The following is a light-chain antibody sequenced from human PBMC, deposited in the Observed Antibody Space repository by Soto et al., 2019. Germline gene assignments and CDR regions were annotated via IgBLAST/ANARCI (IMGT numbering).Light chain of an antibody. CDR2: DVT. CDR3: CSYAGSSLWV. Sequence: QSVLTQPRSVSGSPGQAVTISCTGTSSDVGGSNYVSWYQQHPGKAPKLVIYDVTRRPSGVPDRFSGSKSGNTASLTISGLQAEDEADYYCCSYAGSSLWVFGGGTKVTVL. J-gene: IGLJ3*02. V-gene: IGLV2-11*01. CDR1: SSDVGGSNY.